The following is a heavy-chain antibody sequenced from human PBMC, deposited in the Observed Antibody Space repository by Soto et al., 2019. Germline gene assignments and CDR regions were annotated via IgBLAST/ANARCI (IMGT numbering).Heavy chain of an antibody. D-gene: IGHD6-6*01. V-gene: IGHV1-24*01. CDR3: ATLAYRSSRPFEY. Sequence: ASVKVSCKVSGYTLTELSMHWVGQAPGKGLEWMGGFDPEDAETIYAQKFQGRVTMTEDTSTDTAYMKLSSLRSEDTAVYYCATLAYRSSRPFEYSGQGTLLTVSS. CDR1: GYTLTELS. CDR2: FDPEDAET. J-gene: IGHJ4*02.